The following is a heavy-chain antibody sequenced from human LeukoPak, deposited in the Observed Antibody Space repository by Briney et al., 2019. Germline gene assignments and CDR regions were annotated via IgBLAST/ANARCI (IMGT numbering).Heavy chain of an antibody. Sequence: PGGSLRPSCAASEFTFDTYTMNWVRQAPGKGLEWVSSVSSASSYIYYSDSVKGRFTISRDNAKNSLFLQMNSLRAEDTAVYYCARTNYYDSGGCPIYYFDYWGQGTLVTVSS. CDR1: EFTFDTYT. V-gene: IGHV3-21*01. J-gene: IGHJ4*02. CDR3: ARTNYYDSGGCPIYYFDY. D-gene: IGHD3-22*01. CDR2: VSSASSYI.